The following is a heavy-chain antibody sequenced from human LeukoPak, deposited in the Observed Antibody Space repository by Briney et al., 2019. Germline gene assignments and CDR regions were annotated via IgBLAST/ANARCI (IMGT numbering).Heavy chain of an antibody. D-gene: IGHD2-2*01. CDR3: ARRVVPAARTYNWFDP. V-gene: IGHV1-18*01. J-gene: IGHJ5*02. CDR1: GDTFTSYG. CDR2: ISAYNGNT. Sequence: ASVKVSCKASGDTFTSYGISWVRQAPGQGLEWMGWISAYNGNTNYAQKLQGRVTMTTDTSTSTAYMELRSLRSDDTAVYYCARRVVPAARTYNWFDPWGQGTLVTVSS.